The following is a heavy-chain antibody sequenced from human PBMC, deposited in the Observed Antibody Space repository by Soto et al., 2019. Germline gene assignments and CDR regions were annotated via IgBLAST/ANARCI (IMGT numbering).Heavy chain of an antibody. CDR3: AKMWGFDP. J-gene: IGHJ5*02. CDR1: GGSISSSSYY. CDR2: IYNSGST. V-gene: IGHV4-61*05. D-gene: IGHD1-26*01. Sequence: PSETLSLTCTVSGGSISSSSYYWGWIRQPPGKGLEWIGYIYNSGSTNYNPSLKSRVTISVDTSKNQFFLKVTSVTAADTAVYYCAKMWGFDPWGQGTLVTVSS.